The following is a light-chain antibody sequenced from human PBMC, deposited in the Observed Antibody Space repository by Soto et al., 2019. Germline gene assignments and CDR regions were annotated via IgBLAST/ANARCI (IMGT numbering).Light chain of an antibody. CDR3: QQYNIYPQTWT. V-gene: IGKV1-5*03. CDR1: QSISSW. CDR2: KAS. J-gene: IGKJ1*01. Sequence: DIQMTQSPSTLSASVGDRVTITCRASQSISSWLAWYQQKPGKAPKLLIYKASSLESGVPSRFSGSGSGTEFTLTISSLQPDDFATYYCQQYNIYPQTWTFGQGTKVEIK.